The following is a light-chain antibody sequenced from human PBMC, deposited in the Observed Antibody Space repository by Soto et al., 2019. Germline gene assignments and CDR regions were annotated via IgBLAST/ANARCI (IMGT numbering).Light chain of an antibody. CDR3: QQFDDYPFT. CDR1: QGISSA. V-gene: IGKV1D-13*01. J-gene: IGKJ3*01. CDR2: DAS. Sequence: AIQLTQSPSSLSAYVGDSVSITCRASQGISSALAGYQQKPGRAPKILIYDASSLEGGVPSRFSGSRSGTDFTLTVSSLQPEDFATYYCQQFDDYPFTFGPGTKVDIK.